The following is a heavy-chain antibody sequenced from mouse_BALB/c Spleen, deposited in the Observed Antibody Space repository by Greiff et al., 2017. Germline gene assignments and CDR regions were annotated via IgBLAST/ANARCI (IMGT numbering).Heavy chain of an antibody. V-gene: IGHV1-80*01. CDR3: AKVGKVYFDV. Sequence: LQESGAELVRPGSSVKISCKASGYAFSSYWMNWVKQRPGQGLEWIGQIYPGDGDTNYNGKFKGKATLTVDKSSSTAYMQLSSLTSEDSAVYYCAKVGKVYFDVWGAGTTVTVSS. CDR2: IYPGDGDT. J-gene: IGHJ1*01. D-gene: IGHD1-3*01. CDR1: GYAFSSYW.